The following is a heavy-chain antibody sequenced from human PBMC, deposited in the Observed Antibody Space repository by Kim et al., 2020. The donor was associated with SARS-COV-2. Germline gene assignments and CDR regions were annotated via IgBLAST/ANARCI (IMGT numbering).Heavy chain of an antibody. CDR3: TTDPFTLDRGVIAYYYGMDV. CDR1: GFTFSNAW. D-gene: IGHD3-10*01. CDR2: IKSKTDGGTT. J-gene: IGHJ6*02. Sequence: GGSLRLSCAASGFTFSNAWMSWVRQAPGKGLEWVGRIKSKTDGGTTDYAAPVKGRFTISRDDSKNTLYLQMNSLKTEDTAVYYCTTDPFTLDRGVIAYYYGMDVWGQGTTVTVSS. V-gene: IGHV3-15*01.